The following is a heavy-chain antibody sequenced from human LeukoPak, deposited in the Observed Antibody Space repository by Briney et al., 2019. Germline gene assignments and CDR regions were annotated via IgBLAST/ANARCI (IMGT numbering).Heavy chain of an antibody. Sequence: GGSLRLSCAACGFTVRSYAMSWVHQAPGKGLEWVSAISGSGGSTYYAGSVKGRFTISRDNSKNTLYLQMNSLRAEDTAVYYCAKDYGTRFDYWGQGTLVTVSS. CDR2: ISGSGGST. V-gene: IGHV3-23*01. CDR1: GFTVRSYA. J-gene: IGHJ4*02. CDR3: AKDYGTRFDY. D-gene: IGHD3-10*01.